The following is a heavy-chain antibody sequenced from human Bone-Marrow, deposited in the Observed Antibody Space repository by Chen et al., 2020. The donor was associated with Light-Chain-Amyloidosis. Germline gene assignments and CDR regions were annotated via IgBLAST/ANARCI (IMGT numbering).Heavy chain of an antibody. CDR3: ARTSGPSHFDY. Sequence: QLHLQESGPGLVRPSETLSLTCAVSGGALTSTSYYAGWIRQPPGKGLEWIGSVYYDGTTFYNPSLERRVAISVDTSRNQFSLKLTSVTAADTAVYYCARTSGPSHFDYWGQGTLVTVSS. CDR1: GGALTSTSYY. J-gene: IGHJ4*02. V-gene: IGHV4-39*07. D-gene: IGHD3-10*01. CDR2: VYYDGTT.